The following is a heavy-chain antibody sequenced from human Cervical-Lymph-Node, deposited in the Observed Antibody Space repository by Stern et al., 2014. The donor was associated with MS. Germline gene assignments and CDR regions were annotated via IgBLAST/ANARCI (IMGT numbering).Heavy chain of an antibody. CDR2: ISYDGSNK. CDR1: GFTFSSSG. Sequence: VQLVESGGGVVQPGRSLRLSCAASGFTFSSSGMHWVRQAPGKGLEWVAIISYDGSNKYYADSVKGRFNISRDNSKNTLYLQMNSLRAEDTAVYYCAKDRSWDSSGYYDYYFYYGMDVWGQGTTVTVSS. V-gene: IGHV3-30*18. D-gene: IGHD3-22*01. J-gene: IGHJ6*02. CDR3: AKDRSWDSSGYYDYYFYYGMDV.